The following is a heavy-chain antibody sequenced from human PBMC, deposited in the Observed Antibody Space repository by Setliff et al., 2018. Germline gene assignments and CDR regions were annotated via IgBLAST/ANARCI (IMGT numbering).Heavy chain of an antibody. CDR3: AKVDIDYIMTRDNTWQYIFYMDV. J-gene: IGHJ6*03. CDR2: INYSGST. Sequence: SETLSLTCSVLGDSLSSGTQYWAWIRQPPGKGLEWIGNINYSGSTYCNPSLKSRVTMSVDASKNQVSLKVTSVTAEDTAVYYCAKVDIDYIMTRDNTWQYIFYMDVWGRGTTVTVSS. CDR1: GDSLSSGTQY. V-gene: IGHV4-39*01. D-gene: IGHD5-12*01.